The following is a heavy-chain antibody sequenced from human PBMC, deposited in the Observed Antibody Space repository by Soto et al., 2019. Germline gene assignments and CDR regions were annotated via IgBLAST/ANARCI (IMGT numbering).Heavy chain of an antibody. Sequence: QVQLVQSGAEVKEPGASVKVSCKASGYTFNTYDIYWMRQATGQGLEWMGWMNPYNGNTGYAKKFQGRVTVTRNTSISTVYMELSGLRPDDTAVYYCARRKERSGPHYFDYWGQGSQVIVSS. CDR1: GYTFNTYD. J-gene: IGHJ4*02. D-gene: IGHD6-25*01. V-gene: IGHV1-8*01. CDR3: ARRKERSGPHYFDY. CDR2: MNPYNGNT.